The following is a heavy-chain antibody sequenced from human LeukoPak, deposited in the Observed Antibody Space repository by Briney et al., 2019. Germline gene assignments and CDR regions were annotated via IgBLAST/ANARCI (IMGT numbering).Heavy chain of an antibody. CDR3: ARDLFAAAAGTKD. Sequence: GGSLRLSCAASGFTFSSYSLNWVRQAPGKGLEWVSYISSSSSTIYYADSVTGRFTISRGNAKNSLYLQMNSLRAEDTAVYYCARDLFAAAAGTKDWGQGTLVTVSS. CDR1: GFTFSSYS. CDR2: ISSSSSTI. D-gene: IGHD6-13*01. J-gene: IGHJ4*02. V-gene: IGHV3-48*04.